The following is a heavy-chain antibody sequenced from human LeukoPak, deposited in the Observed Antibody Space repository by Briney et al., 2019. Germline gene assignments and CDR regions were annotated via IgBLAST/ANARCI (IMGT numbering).Heavy chain of an antibody. D-gene: IGHD1-1*01. CDR3: ARIWSARDWFDP. CDR2: IKKRSAAT. CDR1: GFTFRDYA. V-gene: IGHV3-11*01. J-gene: IGHJ5*02. Sequence: GGSLRLSCAASGFTFRDYAMTWIRQAPGKGLEWISYIKKRSAATYYADSVTGRFVISRDDAKNSLSLHLTNLRVEDTATYFCARIWSARDWFDPWGQGT.